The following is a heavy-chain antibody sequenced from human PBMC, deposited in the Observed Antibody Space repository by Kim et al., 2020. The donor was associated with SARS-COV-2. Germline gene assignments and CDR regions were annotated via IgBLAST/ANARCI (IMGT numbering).Heavy chain of an antibody. V-gene: IGHV3-74*01. CDR1: GFTFSTSW. Sequence: GGSLRLSCAASGFTFSTSWMHWDRQGPGKGLLWVSRISSDGSSTDYADSVKGRFTMSRDNAKNTLYLHMNSLRADDTAVFYCATCLGGDCYSHHWYFDLWGRGTLVTVSS. J-gene: IGHJ2*01. CDR2: ISSDGSST. CDR3: ATCLGGDCYSHHWYFDL. D-gene: IGHD2-21*02.